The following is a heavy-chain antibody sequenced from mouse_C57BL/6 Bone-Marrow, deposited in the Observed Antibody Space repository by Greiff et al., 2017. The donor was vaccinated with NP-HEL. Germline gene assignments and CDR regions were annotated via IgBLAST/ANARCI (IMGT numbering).Heavy chain of an antibody. J-gene: IGHJ4*01. V-gene: IGHV5-4*01. D-gene: IGHD1-1*01. Sequence: EVQGVESGGGLVKPGGSLKLSCAASGFTFSSYALSWVRQTPETRLEWVATLSAGGSYSYYPDNVKGRFTISRDNAKNNLYLQMSHLKSEDTAMYYWARDRGTTVVVYYYAMDYWGKGTSVTVSS. CDR1: GFTFSSYA. CDR3: ARDRGTTVVVYYYAMDY. CDR2: LSAGGSYS.